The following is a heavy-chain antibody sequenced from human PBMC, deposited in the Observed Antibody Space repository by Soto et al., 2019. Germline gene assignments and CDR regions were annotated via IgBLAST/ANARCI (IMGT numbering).Heavy chain of an antibody. D-gene: IGHD2-8*01. Sequence: SVKVSFKASGGTFSSYAISWLRQAPGQGLEWMGGIIPIFGTANYAQKFQGRVTITADESTSTAYMELSSLRSEDTAVYYCARAGRVGYCTNGVCGGWAFDIWGQGTMVTVSS. CDR2: IIPIFGTA. J-gene: IGHJ3*02. V-gene: IGHV1-69*13. CDR3: ARAGRVGYCTNGVCGGWAFDI. CDR1: GGTFSSYA.